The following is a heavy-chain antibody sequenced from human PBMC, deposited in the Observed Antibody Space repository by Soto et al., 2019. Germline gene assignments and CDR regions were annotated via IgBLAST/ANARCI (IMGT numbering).Heavy chain of an antibody. Sequence: SETLSLTCTVSGGSISSYYWSWIRQPPGKGLEWIGYIYYSGSTNYNPSLKSRVTISVDTSKNQFSLKLSSVTAADTAVYYCGRVPGGLAAAGHYYYMDVWGKGTTVTVSS. CDR3: GRVPGGLAAAGHYYYMDV. D-gene: IGHD6-13*01. CDR1: GGSISSYY. V-gene: IGHV4-59*01. CDR2: IYYSGST. J-gene: IGHJ6*03.